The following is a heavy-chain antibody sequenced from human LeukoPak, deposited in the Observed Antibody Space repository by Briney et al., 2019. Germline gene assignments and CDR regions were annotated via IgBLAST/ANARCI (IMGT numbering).Heavy chain of an antibody. J-gene: IGHJ4*02. Sequence: GESLRLSCAASGFTFSSYAVSWVRQARGKGVEWVSVISGSGGSTYYRDAVKGRFTISRDNSKNTLYLQMNSLTAGDTAVYYCAKDGTTTVTFDYWGQGTLVTVSS. D-gene: IGHD4-11*01. V-gene: IGHV3-23*01. CDR3: AKDGTTTVTFDY. CDR1: GFTFSSYA. CDR2: ISGSGGST.